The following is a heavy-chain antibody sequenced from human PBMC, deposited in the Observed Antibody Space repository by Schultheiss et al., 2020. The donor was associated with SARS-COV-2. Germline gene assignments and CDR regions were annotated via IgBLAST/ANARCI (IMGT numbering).Heavy chain of an antibody. CDR1: GHSFTGYY. CDR2: MNPDSGNT. D-gene: IGHD1-26*01. CDR3: TKGSGRDLLPCDP. V-gene: IGHV1-8*02. J-gene: IGHJ5*02. Sequence: ASVKVSCKASGHSFTGYYMHWVRQAPGQGLEWMGWMNPDSGNTGYAQKFQGRVIMTRNTSISTAYMELSSLRSEDTAVYYCTKGSGRDLLPCDPWGQGTLVTVSS.